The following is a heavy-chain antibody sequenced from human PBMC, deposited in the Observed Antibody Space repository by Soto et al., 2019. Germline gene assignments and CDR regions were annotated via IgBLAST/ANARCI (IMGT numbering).Heavy chain of an antibody. Sequence: GGSLRLSCAASGFTFSNAWMSWVRQAPGKGLEWVGRIKSKTDGGTTDYAAPVKGRFTISRDDSKNTLYLQMNSLKTEDTAVYYCTTSVYYDSSGYRTTYYFDYWGQGTLVTVSS. CDR1: GFTFSNAW. CDR3: TTSVYYDSSGYRTTYYFDY. J-gene: IGHJ4*02. V-gene: IGHV3-15*01. CDR2: IKSKTDGGTT. D-gene: IGHD3-22*01.